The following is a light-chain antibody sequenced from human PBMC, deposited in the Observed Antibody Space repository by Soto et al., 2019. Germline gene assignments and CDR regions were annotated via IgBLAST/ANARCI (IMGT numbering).Light chain of an antibody. CDR3: QQYNSYSRT. CDR1: QSISSW. V-gene: IGKV1-5*03. Sequence: MTQSPATLSASVGDRVTITCRASQSISSWLAWYQQKPGKAPKLLIYKASTLESGVPSNFSGSGSGTEFTLTISSLQPDDFATYYCQQYNSYSRTFGQGTKVDIK. CDR2: KAS. J-gene: IGKJ1*01.